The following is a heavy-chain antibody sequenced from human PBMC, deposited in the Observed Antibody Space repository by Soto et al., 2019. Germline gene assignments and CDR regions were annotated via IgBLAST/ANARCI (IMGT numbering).Heavy chain of an antibody. CDR3: ARLRRTTVTDFDAFDI. V-gene: IGHV5-51*01. CDR1: GYSFTSYW. D-gene: IGHD4-17*01. CDR2: IYPGDSDT. Sequence: PGESLKISCKGSGYSFTSYWIGWVRQMPGKGLEWMGIIYPGDSDTRYSPSFQGQVTISADKSISTAYLQWSSLKASDTAMYYCARLRRTTVTDFDAFDIWGQGTMVTVS. J-gene: IGHJ3*02.